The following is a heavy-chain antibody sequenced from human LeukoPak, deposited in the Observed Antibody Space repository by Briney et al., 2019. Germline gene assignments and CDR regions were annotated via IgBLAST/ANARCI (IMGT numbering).Heavy chain of an antibody. V-gene: IGHV4-59*01. CDR2: IYYSGST. J-gene: IGHJ4*02. CDR1: GGSISSYY. D-gene: IGHD2-21*01. Sequence: SETLSLTCTVSGGSISSYYWSWIRQPPGKGLEWIGYIYYSGSTNYNPSLKSRVTISVDTSKNQFSLRLSSVTAADTAVYYCARRRWGYHYYFDYWGQGTLVTVSS. CDR3: ARRRWGYHYYFDY.